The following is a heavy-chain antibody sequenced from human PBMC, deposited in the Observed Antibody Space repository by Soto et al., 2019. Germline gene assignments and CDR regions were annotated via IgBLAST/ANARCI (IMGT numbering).Heavy chain of an antibody. Sequence: QVQLQESGPGLVKPSETLSLTCTVSDDSISSYYWSWIRQPPGKGLEWIGYIYYGGSTNYNPTLMSRVTLSVDTSKNQFTLKVSSVTAADTAVYYCASPAVATNTWYIARWGRGTLVTVSS. CDR2: IYYGGST. D-gene: IGHD5-12*01. J-gene: IGHJ2*01. CDR1: DDSISSYY. CDR3: ASPAVATNTWYIAR. V-gene: IGHV4-59*08.